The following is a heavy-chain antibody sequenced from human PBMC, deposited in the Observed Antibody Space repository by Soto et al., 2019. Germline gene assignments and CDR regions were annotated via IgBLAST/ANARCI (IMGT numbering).Heavy chain of an antibody. D-gene: IGHD2-15*01. CDR3: AREVVVAATNWFDP. V-gene: IGHV4-59*01. J-gene: IGHJ5*02. CDR1: GGSISSYY. Sequence: SETLALTCTVSGGSISSYYWSWIRQPPGKGLEWIGYIYYSGSTNYNPSLKSRVTISVDTSKNQFSLKLSSVTAADTAVYYCAREVVVAATNWFDPWGQGTLVTVSS. CDR2: IYYSGST.